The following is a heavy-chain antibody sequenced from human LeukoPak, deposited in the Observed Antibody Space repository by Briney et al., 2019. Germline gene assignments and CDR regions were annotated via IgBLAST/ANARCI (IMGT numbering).Heavy chain of an antibody. D-gene: IGHD2-15*01. CDR2: ISNGKT. CDR3: VREAGYCAPVCLKTNWFDP. CDR1: GFPFSSHA. Sequence: GGSLRLSCVASGFPFSSHAMSWVRQPPGKGREWGSAISNGKTYYADSVRGRFTISRDDSKNTVYLQMNSLRDEDTALYYCVREAGYCAPVCLKTNWFDPWGQGTLVTVSS. V-gene: IGHV3-23*01. J-gene: IGHJ5*02.